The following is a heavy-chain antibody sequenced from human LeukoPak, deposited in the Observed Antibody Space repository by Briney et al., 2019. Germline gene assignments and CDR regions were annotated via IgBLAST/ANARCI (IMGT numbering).Heavy chain of an antibody. V-gene: IGHV4-4*07. D-gene: IGHD5-12*01. Sequence: PSETLSLTCTVSGGSISSYYLNWIRQPAGKGLEWIGRIYTSGSTNYNSSLQSRVTMSVDTSKNQFSLKLSSVTAADTAVYFCARGSYSGYGWLDCWGQGTLVTVSS. CDR1: GGSISSYY. J-gene: IGHJ4*02. CDR3: ARGSYSGYGWLDC. CDR2: IYTSGST.